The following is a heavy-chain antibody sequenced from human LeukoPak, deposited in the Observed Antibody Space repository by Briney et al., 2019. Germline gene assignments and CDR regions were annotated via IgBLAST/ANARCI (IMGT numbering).Heavy chain of an antibody. CDR1: GFTFSSYG. Sequence: SGGSLRLSYAASGFTFSSYGMHWVRQAPGKGLEWVAVISYDGSNKYYADSVKGRFTISRDNSKNTLYLQMNSLRAEDTAVYYCAKTADILTGYYDYWGQGTLVTVSS. D-gene: IGHD3-9*01. V-gene: IGHV3-30*18. J-gene: IGHJ4*02. CDR2: ISYDGSNK. CDR3: AKTADILTGYYDY.